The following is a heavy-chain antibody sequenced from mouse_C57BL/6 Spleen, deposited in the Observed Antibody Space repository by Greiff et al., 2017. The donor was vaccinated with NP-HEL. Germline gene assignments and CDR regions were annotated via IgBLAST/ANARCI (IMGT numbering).Heavy chain of an antibody. CDR2: IYPGDGDT. D-gene: IGHD2-3*01. CDR3: AREEDGYYVKFAY. Sequence: VMLVESGPELVKPGASVKISCKASGYAFSSSWMNWVKQRPGKGLEWIGRIYPGDGDTNYNGKFKGKATLTADKSSSTAYMQLSSLTSEDSAVYFCAREEDGYYVKFAYWGQGTLVTVSA. V-gene: IGHV1-82*01. J-gene: IGHJ3*01. CDR1: GYAFSSSW.